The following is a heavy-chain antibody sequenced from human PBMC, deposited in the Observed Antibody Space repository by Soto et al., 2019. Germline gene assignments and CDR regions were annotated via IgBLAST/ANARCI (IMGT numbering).Heavy chain of an antibody. CDR1: GFIFSNYA. Sequence: EVHLLESGGGVVQPGGSLTLSCAASGFIFSNYAMTWVRQAPGKGLEWVSSRGSGGSTYQADSVKGRFIISRDNSKNMLYLQMDSLRAEDTAVYYCAKFRGPMYDFYYMDAWGKGTTVIVS. CDR2: SRGSGGST. V-gene: IGHV3-23*01. CDR3: AKFRGPMYDFYYMDA. J-gene: IGHJ6*03. D-gene: IGHD3-10*01.